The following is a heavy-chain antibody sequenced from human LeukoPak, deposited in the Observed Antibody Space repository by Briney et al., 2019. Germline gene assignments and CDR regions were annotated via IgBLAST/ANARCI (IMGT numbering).Heavy chain of an antibody. V-gene: IGHV4-31*03. CDR2: IYYSGST. CDR3: ARASAVPNWFDP. D-gene: IGHD2-2*01. CDR1: GGSISSGGYY. Sequence: SQTLSLTCTVSGGSISSGGYYWSWIRQHPGKGLEWIGYIYYSGSTYYNPSLKSRVTISVDTSKNQFSLKLSSVTAADTAVYYCARASAVPNWFDPWGQGTLVTVSS. J-gene: IGHJ5*02.